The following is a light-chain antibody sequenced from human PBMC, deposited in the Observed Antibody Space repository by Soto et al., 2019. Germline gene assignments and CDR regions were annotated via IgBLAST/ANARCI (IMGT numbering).Light chain of an antibody. CDR2: SGD. V-gene: IGKV3-11*01. Sequence: EVVVTQSPETLSLSPGETATLSCRASQSVSSSVAWYQHKPGQSPRLVVYSGDKRAPGIPPRFSGSGSGTDFTLTISSLESDDFAIYYCQQRYSWLRAFGPGTKVDIK. J-gene: IGKJ1*01. CDR3: QQRYSWLRA. CDR1: QSVSSS.